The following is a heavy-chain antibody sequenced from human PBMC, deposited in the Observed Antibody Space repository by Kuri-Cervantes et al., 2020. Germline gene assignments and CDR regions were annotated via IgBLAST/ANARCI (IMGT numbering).Heavy chain of an antibody. D-gene: IGHD2-15*01. CDR2: ISPYNGNT. CDR3: ASAHLIISLLKN. J-gene: IGHJ4*02. Sequence: APVKVSCKASGYTFTRYGISWVRQAPGQGLEWMGWISPYNGNTNYAQNLQDRVTLTTDTSTSTVYMELSRLRSDDTAVYYCASAHLIISLLKNWGQGTLVTVSS. V-gene: IGHV1-18*01. CDR1: GYTFTRYG.